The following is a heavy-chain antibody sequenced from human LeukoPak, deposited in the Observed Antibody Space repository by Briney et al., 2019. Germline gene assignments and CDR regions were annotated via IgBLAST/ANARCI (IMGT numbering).Heavy chain of an antibody. CDR2: INAGNGNT. Sequence: VASVKVSCKASGYTFTSYAMHWVRQAPGQRLEWMGWINAGNGNTKYSQKSQGRVTITRDTSASTAYMELSSLRSEDTAVYYCARASYYYDSSGYGMDVWGQGTTVTVSS. V-gene: IGHV1-3*01. J-gene: IGHJ6*02. D-gene: IGHD3-22*01. CDR1: GYTFTSYA. CDR3: ARASYYYDSSGYGMDV.